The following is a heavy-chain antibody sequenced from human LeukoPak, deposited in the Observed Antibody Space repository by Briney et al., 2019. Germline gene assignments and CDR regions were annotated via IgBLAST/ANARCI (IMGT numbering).Heavy chain of an antibody. V-gene: IGHV4-4*07. CDR2: IYTSGST. D-gene: IGHD6-13*01. J-gene: IGHJ4*02. CDR3: ARGSSSGYFDY. Sequence: SETLSLTCTVSGGSISSYYWSWIRQPAGKGLEWIGRIYTSGSTNYNPSLRSRVSISVDTSKNQFSLRVDSVTAADTAVFFCARGSSSGYFDYWGQGTVVTVSS. CDR1: GGSISSYY.